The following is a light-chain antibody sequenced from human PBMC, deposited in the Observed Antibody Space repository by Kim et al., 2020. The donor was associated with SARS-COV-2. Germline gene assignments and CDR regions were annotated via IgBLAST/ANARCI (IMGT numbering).Light chain of an antibody. CDR3: NSRDSNDNVV. Sequence: VALGQTVSITCQGDSLRSYYATWYQQKPGQAPILVIYGKNNRPSGIPDRFSGSSSGNTASLTITGTQAGDEADYYCNSRDSNDNVVFGGGTQLIVL. V-gene: IGLV3-19*01. CDR1: SLRSYY. J-gene: IGLJ2*01. CDR2: GKN.